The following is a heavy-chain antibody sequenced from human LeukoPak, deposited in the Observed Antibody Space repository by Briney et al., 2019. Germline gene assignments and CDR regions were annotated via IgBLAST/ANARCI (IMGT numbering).Heavy chain of an antibody. D-gene: IGHD1-26*01. V-gene: IGHV1-69*06. Sequence: ASVKVSCKASGGTFSSYAISWVRQAPGQGLEWMGGIIPIFGTANYAQKFQGRVTITADKSTSTAYMELSSLRSEDTAVYYCARVVGWELLYYYYYYMDVWGKGTTVTVSS. CDR2: IIPIFGTA. CDR3: ARVVGWELLYYYYYYMDV. CDR1: GGTFSSYA. J-gene: IGHJ6*03.